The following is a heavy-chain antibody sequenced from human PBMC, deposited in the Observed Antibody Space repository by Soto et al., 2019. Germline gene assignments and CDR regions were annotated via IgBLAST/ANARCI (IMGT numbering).Heavy chain of an antibody. CDR3: VKDHGIALAGSWTSRESH. J-gene: IGHJ4*02. CDR1: GFSFSNEV. Sequence: EVQLLESGGGLVQSGGSLRLSCVASGFSFSNEVMTWVRKAPGKGLEWVSAISSSGDNTFYVDSVKGRFTISRDNFKSTVFLQMNSLGDEDTAVYYCVKDHGIALAGSWTSRESHWGQGTLVTVSS. D-gene: IGHD6-19*01. V-gene: IGHV3-23*01. CDR2: ISSSGDNT.